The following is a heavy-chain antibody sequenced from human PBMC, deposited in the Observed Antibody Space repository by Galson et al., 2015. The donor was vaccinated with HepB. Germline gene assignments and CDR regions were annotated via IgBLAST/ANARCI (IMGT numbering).Heavy chain of an antibody. CDR3: ATALTGYSSSWSLDV. CDR1: GYTFTGYY. V-gene: IGHV1-69-2*01. CDR2: VDPEDGET. J-gene: IGHJ6*04. D-gene: IGHD6-13*01. Sequence: VKVSCKASGYTFTGYYMHWVRQAPGQGLEWMGLVDPEDGETIYAEKFQGRVTITADTSTDTAYMELSSLRSEDTAVYYCATALTGYSSSWSLDVWGKGTTVTVSS.